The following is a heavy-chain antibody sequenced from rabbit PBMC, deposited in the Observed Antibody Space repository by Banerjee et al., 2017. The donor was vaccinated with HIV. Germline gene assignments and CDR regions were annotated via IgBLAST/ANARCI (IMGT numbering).Heavy chain of an antibody. V-gene: IGHV1S40*01. Sequence: QSLEESGGDLVKPGASLTLTCTASGFSFSNSYYMCWVRQAPGKGLELIACIYVGSSGSTYYATWAKGRFTTSKTSSTTVTLQMTSLTAADTATYFCARDLAGVIGWNFNLWGPGTLVTVS. D-gene: IGHD4-1*01. CDR1: GFSFSNSYY. CDR3: ARDLAGVIGWNFNL. CDR2: IYVGSSGST. J-gene: IGHJ4*01.